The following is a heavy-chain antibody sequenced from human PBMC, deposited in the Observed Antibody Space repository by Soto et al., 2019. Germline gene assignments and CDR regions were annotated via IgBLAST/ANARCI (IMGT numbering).Heavy chain of an antibody. V-gene: IGHV1-69*05. D-gene: IGHD3-3*01. J-gene: IGHJ5*02. CDR2: INPVCGTT. Sequence: SVKVSCKASGGTFSSYGISWVRQAPGQGLEWMGGINPVCGTTNYAEKFQGRVTITTDESISTAYMELSSLRSEDTAVYYCARVSTYYDFWSGSLVWFDPWGQGTLVTVSS. CDR3: ARVSTYYDFWSGSLVWFDP. CDR1: GGTFSSYG.